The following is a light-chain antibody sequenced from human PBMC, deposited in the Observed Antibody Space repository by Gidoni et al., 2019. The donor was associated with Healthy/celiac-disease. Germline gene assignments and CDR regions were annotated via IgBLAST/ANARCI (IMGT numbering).Light chain of an antibody. J-gene: IGKJ5*01. CDR3: MQALQTPT. V-gene: IGKV2-28*01. CDR1: QSLLHSNGYNY. CDR2: LGS. Sequence: DIVMTHSPLSLPVTPGEPASISCRSSQSLLHSNGYNYLDWYLQKPGQSPQLLIYLGSNRASGVPDRVSGRGSGTDFTLKISRVEAEDVGGYYCMQALQTPTFGQGTRLEIK.